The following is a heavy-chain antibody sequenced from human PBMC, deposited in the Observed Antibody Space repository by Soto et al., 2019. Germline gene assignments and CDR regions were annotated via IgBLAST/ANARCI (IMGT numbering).Heavy chain of an antibody. CDR1: VYTFINFD. CDR2: MNPGSGKT. D-gene: IGHD6-13*01. CDR3: ARMASAGTLNWFDP. Sequence: ASVKVSGKASVYTFINFDISCVRQAVGQGLEWLGWMNPGSGKTGYASKFQGRVAMTRDASTGTSHLELSSLTSDDTAVYYCARMASAGTLNWFDPWGQGTLVTVSS. V-gene: IGHV1-8*02. J-gene: IGHJ5*02.